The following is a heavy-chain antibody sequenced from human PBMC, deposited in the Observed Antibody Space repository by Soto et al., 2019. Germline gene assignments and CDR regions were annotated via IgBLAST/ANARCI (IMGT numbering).Heavy chain of an antibody. D-gene: IGHD3-22*01. Sequence: GESLKISCKGSGYSFTSYWIGWVRQMPGKGLEWMGIIYPGDSDTRYSPSFQGQVTISADKSISTAYLQWSSLKASDTAMYYCARQNLANYYDSSGYGSAFDIWGQGTMGTVAS. CDR3: ARQNLANYYDSSGYGSAFDI. CDR1: GYSFTSYW. J-gene: IGHJ3*02. CDR2: IYPGDSDT. V-gene: IGHV5-51*01.